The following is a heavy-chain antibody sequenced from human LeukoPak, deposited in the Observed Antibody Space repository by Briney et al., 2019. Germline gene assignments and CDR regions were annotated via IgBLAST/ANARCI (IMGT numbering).Heavy chain of an antibody. CDR2: IYTSGST. Sequence: SETLSLTCAVYGGSFSGYYWSWIRQPAGKGLEWIGRIYTSGSTNYNPSLKSRVTMSVDTSKNQFSLKLSSVTAADTAVYYCARDHAGSGSYSNYFDYWGQGTLVTVSS. V-gene: IGHV4-4*07. D-gene: IGHD3-10*01. CDR1: GGSFSGYY. J-gene: IGHJ4*02. CDR3: ARDHAGSGSYSNYFDY.